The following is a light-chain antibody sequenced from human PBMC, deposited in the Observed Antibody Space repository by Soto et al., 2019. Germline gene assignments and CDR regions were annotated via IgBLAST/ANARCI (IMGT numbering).Light chain of an antibody. Sequence: IVMTQSPATLSVSPGERATLSCRASQSVSSYLAWYQQKPGQAPRLLIYDAYNRATGIPPRFSGSGSGTDFTLTISSLEPEDSAVYYCQQRHMWPITFGQGTRLEIK. CDR3: QQRHMWPIT. V-gene: IGKV3-11*01. CDR2: DAY. CDR1: QSVSSY. J-gene: IGKJ5*01.